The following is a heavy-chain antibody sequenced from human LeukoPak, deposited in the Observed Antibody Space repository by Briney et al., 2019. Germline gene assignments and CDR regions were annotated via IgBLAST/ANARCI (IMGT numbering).Heavy chain of an antibody. V-gene: IGHV1-69*01. D-gene: IGHD6-13*01. Sequence: PGASVKVSCKASGGTFSSYAISWVRQAPGQGLEWMGGIIPIFGTANYAQKFQGRVTIAADESTSTAYMELRSLTSDDTAIYYCARMVGVYSSRWNADQNNWLDPWGQGTLVTVSS. CDR1: GGTFSSYA. J-gene: IGHJ5*02. CDR3: ARMVGVYSSRWNADQNNWLDP. CDR2: IIPIFGTA.